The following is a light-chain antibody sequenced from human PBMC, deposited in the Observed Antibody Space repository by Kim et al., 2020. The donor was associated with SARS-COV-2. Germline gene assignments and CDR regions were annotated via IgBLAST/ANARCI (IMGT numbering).Light chain of an antibody. J-gene: IGLJ1*01. CDR2: DVS. CDR1: SSDVGGYNY. CDR3: RSYTSSSTWV. Sequence: QSALTQPASVSGSPGQSITISCTGTSSDVGGYNYVSWYQQHPGKAPKLMIYDVSKRPSGVSNRFSGSKSGNTASLTISGLQAEDEADYYCRSYTSSSTWVFGTGTKVTVL. V-gene: IGLV2-14*01.